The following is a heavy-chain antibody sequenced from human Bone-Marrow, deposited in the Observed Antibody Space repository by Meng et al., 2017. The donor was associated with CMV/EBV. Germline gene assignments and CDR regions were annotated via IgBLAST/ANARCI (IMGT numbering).Heavy chain of an antibody. V-gene: IGHV3-21*01. Sequence: GESLKISCAASGFTFSSYSMNWVRQAPGKGLEWVSSISSSSSYIYYADSVKGRFTISRDNAKNSLYLQMNSLRAEDTAVYYCARGSPDYEYYYYGMEVWGQGTMVTVSS. J-gene: IGHJ6*02. CDR3: ARGSPDYEYYYYGMEV. CDR1: GFTFSSYS. CDR2: ISSSSSYI. D-gene: IGHD4-17*01.